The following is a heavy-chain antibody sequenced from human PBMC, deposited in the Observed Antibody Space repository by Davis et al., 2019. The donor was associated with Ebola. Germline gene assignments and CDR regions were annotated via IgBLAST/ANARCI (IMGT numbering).Heavy chain of an antibody. J-gene: IGHJ6*02. Sequence: AASVKVSCKASGYTFTSYGISWVRQAPGQGLEWMGIINPSGGSTSYAQKFQGRVTMTRDTSTSTVYMELSSLRSEDTAVYYCARDGITIFVDGMDVWGQGTTVTVSS. V-gene: IGHV1-46*01. CDR2: INPSGGST. CDR1: GYTFTSYG. CDR3: ARDGITIFVDGMDV. D-gene: IGHD3-3*01.